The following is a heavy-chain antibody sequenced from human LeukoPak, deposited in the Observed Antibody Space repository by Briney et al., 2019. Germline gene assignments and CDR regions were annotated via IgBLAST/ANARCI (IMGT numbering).Heavy chain of an antibody. Sequence: GASVKVSCKASGYTFTSYGISWVRQAPGQGLEWMGWISAYNGNTNYAQKLQGRVTMTTDTSTSTAYMELRSLRSDDTAVYYCARDLDEYGGKLSRDYWGQGTLVTVSS. CDR1: GYTFTSYG. J-gene: IGHJ4*02. D-gene: IGHD4-23*01. CDR2: ISAYNGNT. CDR3: ARDLDEYGGKLSRDY. V-gene: IGHV1-18*01.